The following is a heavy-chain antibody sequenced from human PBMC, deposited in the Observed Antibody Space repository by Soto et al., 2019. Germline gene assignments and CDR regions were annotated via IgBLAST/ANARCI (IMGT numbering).Heavy chain of an antibody. D-gene: IGHD3-10*01. CDR1: GGSISSGGYY. CDR2: IYYSGST. V-gene: IGHV4-31*03. J-gene: IGHJ5*02. CDR3: ARSLWFGEFPNWFDP. Sequence: QVQLQESGPGLVKPSQTLSLTCTVSGGSISSGGYYWSWIRQHPGKGLEWIGYIYYSGSTYYNPSLKSRVTISVDTSKNQFSLKLSSVTAADTAVYYCARSLWFGEFPNWFDPWGQGTLVTVSS.